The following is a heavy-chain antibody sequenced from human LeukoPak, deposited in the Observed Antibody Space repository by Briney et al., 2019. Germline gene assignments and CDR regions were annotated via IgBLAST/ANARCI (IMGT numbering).Heavy chain of an antibody. CDR2: MNPNSGNT. Sequence: GASVKVSCKASGYTFTSYDINWVRQATGQGLEWMGWMNPNSGNTVYAQKFQGRVTMTRNTSISTAYMELSSLRSEDTAVYYCARGRGHILGYCSSTSCYRPDYYYYMDVWGKGTTVTVSS. D-gene: IGHD2-2*01. CDR1: GYTFTSYD. CDR3: ARGRGHILGYCSSTSCYRPDYYYYMDV. V-gene: IGHV1-8*01. J-gene: IGHJ6*03.